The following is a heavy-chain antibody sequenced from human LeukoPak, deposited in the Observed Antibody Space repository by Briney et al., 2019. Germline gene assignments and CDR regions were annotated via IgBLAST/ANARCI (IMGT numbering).Heavy chain of an antibody. V-gene: IGHV3-23*01. J-gene: IGHJ4*02. CDR2: ISGSGGST. CDR3: AKGGRDDYQINDY. Sequence: GGSLRLSCAASGFTVSSHAMSWVRQAPGKGLEWVSGISGSGGSTYYADSVKGRFTISRDNSKNTLYLFMNSLRAEDTAVYNCAKGGRDDYQINDYWGQGTLVTVSS. CDR1: GFTVSSHA. D-gene: IGHD2-15*01.